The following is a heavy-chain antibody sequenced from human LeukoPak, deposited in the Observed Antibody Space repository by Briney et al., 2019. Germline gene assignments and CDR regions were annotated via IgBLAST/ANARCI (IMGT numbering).Heavy chain of an antibody. CDR2: ISPIFSTA. CDR3: AGRYDYGDYAAFY. V-gene: IGHV1-69*05. CDR1: GGTFSSYA. D-gene: IGHD4-17*01. J-gene: IGHJ4*02. Sequence: SVKVCCKASGGTFSSYAISWMRQAPGQGLEWMGRISPIFSTANYAQKLQGRFTVTTDDSNSTAYMELSSLRAEDTAVYYCAGRYDYGDYAAFYWGQGTLVTVSS.